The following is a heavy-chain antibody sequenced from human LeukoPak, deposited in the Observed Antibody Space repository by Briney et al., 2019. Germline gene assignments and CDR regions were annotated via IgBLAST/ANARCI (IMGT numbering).Heavy chain of an antibody. D-gene: IGHD3-22*01. CDR1: GFTFSSYG. Sequence: GGSLRLSCAASGFTFSSYGMHWVRQAPGKGLEWVAVIWYDGSNKYYADSVKGRFTISRDNSKNTLYLQMNSLRAEDTAVYYCARDMYYYDSSGYSPPSAFDIWGQGTMVTVSS. V-gene: IGHV3-33*01. J-gene: IGHJ3*02. CDR2: IWYDGSNK. CDR3: ARDMYYYDSSGYSPPSAFDI.